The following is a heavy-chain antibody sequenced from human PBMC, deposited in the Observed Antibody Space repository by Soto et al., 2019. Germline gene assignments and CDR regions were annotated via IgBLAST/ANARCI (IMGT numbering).Heavy chain of an antibody. Sequence: ASVKVSCKASGGTFSSYTISWVRQAPGQGLEWMGRIISILGIANYAQKFQGRVTITADKSTSTAYMELSSLRSEDTAVYYCARDEFTMVRGVIISLRAFDIWGQGTMVTVSS. CDR2: IISILGIA. V-gene: IGHV1-69*04. D-gene: IGHD3-10*01. J-gene: IGHJ3*02. CDR3: ARDEFTMVRGVIISLRAFDI. CDR1: GGTFSSYT.